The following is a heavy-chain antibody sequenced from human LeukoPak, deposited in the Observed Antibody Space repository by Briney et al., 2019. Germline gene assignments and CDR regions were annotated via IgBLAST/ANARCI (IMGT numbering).Heavy chain of an antibody. CDR1: GFTFSSYE. Sequence: GGSLGLSCAASGFTFSSYEMNWVRQAPGKELEWVSYISSSGSTIYYADSVKGRFTTSRDNAKNSLYLQMNSLRAEDTAVYYCAELGITMIGGVWGKGTTVTISS. J-gene: IGHJ6*04. D-gene: IGHD3-10*02. V-gene: IGHV3-48*03. CDR3: AELGITMIGGV. CDR2: ISSSGSTI.